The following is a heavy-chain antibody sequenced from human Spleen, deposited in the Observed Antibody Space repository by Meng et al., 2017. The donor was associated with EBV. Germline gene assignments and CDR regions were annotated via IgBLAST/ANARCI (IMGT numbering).Heavy chain of an antibody. CDR1: GYTFTKYT. V-gene: IGHV1-3*01. CDR2: INAGNGHT. Sequence: QVQLLQFVTKLKQLGASVNVSRNASGYTFTKYTMHWVRQAPGQRLEWMGLINAGNGHTKSSQKVQGRVTMTRDTSASTAYMELSSLRSEDTAVYYCAREWVWEEMAFDYWGQGTLVTVSS. D-gene: IGHD5-24*01. CDR3: AREWVWEEMAFDY. J-gene: IGHJ4*02.